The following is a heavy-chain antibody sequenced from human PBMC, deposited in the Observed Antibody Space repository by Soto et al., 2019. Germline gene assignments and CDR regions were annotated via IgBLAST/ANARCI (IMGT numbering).Heavy chain of an antibody. J-gene: IGHJ3*02. CDR1: GFTFSSYL. CDR2: IKQDGSEK. V-gene: IGHV3-7*01. Sequence: GALRLSCAASGFTFSSYLMSWVRPAPGKGLEWVANIKQDGSEKYYVDSVKGRFTISRDNAKNSLYLQMNSLRAEDTAVYYCARRPGWNYLPLAFDIWGQGTMVTVSS. CDR3: ARRPGWNYLPLAFDI. D-gene: IGHD1-7*01.